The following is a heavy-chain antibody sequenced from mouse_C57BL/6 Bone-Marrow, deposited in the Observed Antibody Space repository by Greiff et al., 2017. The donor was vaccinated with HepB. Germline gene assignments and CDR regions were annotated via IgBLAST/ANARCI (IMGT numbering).Heavy chain of an antibody. CDR3: ARGGLVLRATSSMAY. Sequence: QVQLQQPGAELVKPGASVKLSCKASGYTFTSYWMQWVKQRPGQGLEWIGEIDPSDSYTNYNQKFKGKATLTVDTASSTAYMHLRSLTSEDAAVYFCARGGLVLRATSSMAYWGQGTSVTVSA. D-gene: IGHD3-1*01. CDR2: IDPSDSYT. CDR1: GYTFTSYW. J-gene: IGHJ4*01. V-gene: IGHV1-50*01.